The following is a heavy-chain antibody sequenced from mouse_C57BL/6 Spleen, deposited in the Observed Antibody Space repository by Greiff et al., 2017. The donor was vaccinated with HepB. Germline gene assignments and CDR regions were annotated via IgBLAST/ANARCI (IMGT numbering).Heavy chain of an antibody. V-gene: IGHV3-1*01. CDR1: GYSITSGYD. CDR2: ISYSGST. D-gene: IGHD2-3*01. J-gene: IGHJ4*01. Sequence: QLQQSGPGMVKPSQSLSLTCTVTGYSITSGYDWHWIRHFPGNKLEWMGYISYSGSTNYNPSLKSRISITHDTSKNHFFLKLNSVTTEDTATYYCARDGYYAAMDYWGQGTSVTVSS. CDR3: ARDGYYAAMDY.